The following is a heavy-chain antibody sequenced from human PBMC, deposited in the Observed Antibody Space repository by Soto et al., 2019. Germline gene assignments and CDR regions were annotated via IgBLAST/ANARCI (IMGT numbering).Heavy chain of an antibody. CDR1: GGSISSGDYY. D-gene: IGHD1-26*01. CDR2: IHYSGST. J-gene: IGHJ5*02. Sequence: QVQLQESGPGLVKPSQTLSLTGTVSGGSISSGDYYWSWIRQPPGKGLEWIGYIHYSGSTYYNPSLKRRVTMSVDTSKNQSSLKLSSVTAGDTAVYYCAGLKLGCSTFAPWGQGTLVTVSS. CDR3: AGLKLGCSTFAP. V-gene: IGHV4-30-4*01.